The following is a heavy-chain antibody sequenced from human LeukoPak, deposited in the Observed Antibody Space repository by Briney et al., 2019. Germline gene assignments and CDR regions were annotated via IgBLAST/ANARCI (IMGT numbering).Heavy chain of an antibody. CDR3: ARVRPIGWELPRQGMDV. Sequence: ASVKVSCKASGYTFTSYGISWVRQAPGQGLEWMGWISAYNGNTNYAQKLQGRVTMTTDTSTSTAYMELRSLRSDDTAVYYCARVRPIGWELPRQGMDVWGQGTTVTVSS. D-gene: IGHD1-26*01. CDR1: GYTFTSYG. J-gene: IGHJ6*02. CDR2: ISAYNGNT. V-gene: IGHV1-18*01.